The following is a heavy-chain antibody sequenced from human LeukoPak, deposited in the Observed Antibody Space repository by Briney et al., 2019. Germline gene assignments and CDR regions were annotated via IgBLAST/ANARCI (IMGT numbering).Heavy chain of an antibody. CDR1: GFTFSSYW. D-gene: IGHD2-15*01. CDR3: ARDYRGYRAPFYFDY. Sequence: GGALRLSCAASGFTFSSYWMSWVRQAPGKGLEWVANIKQDGSEKYYVDSVKGRFTISRDNAKNSLYLQMNSLRADDTAVYYCARDYRGYRAPFYFDYCGQGTLVTVSS. J-gene: IGHJ4*02. V-gene: IGHV3-7*01. CDR2: IKQDGSEK.